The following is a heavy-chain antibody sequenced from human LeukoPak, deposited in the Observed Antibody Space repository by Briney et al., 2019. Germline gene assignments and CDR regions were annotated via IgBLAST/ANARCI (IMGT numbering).Heavy chain of an antibody. CDR3: VTGDHSPYYFHY. Sequence: GASVTVSCTVSGSSLSDLSMHWVRHSPPKGLEWLGGFHPENDEIIYAQNFQGRVTMTEDTSTDTAYMELRSLRSDDTAVYYCVTGDHSPYYFHYWGQGTLVTVSS. J-gene: IGHJ4*02. V-gene: IGHV1-24*01. CDR2: FHPENDEI. D-gene: IGHD1-26*01. CDR1: GSSLSDLS.